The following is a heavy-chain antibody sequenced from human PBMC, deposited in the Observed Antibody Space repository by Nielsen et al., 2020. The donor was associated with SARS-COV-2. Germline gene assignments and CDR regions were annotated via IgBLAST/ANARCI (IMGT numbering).Heavy chain of an antibody. Sequence: SETLSLTCTVPGGSISSYYWSWIRQPPGKGLEWIGYIYYSGSTNYNPSLKSRVTISVDTSKNQFSLKLSSVTAADTAVYYCARVTRITIFGVVTKYYYYYMDVWGKGTTVTVSS. D-gene: IGHD3-3*01. V-gene: IGHV4-59*01. CDR2: IYYSGST. CDR1: GGSISSYY. CDR3: ARVTRITIFGVVTKYYYYYMDV. J-gene: IGHJ6*03.